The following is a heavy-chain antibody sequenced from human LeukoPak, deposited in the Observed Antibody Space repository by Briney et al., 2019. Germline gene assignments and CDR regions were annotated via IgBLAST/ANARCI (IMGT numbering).Heavy chain of an antibody. V-gene: IGHV3-53*01. J-gene: IGHJ4*02. CDR3: AREFPEYSSSWYGYFDY. Sequence: PGGSLRLSCAASGFTVSSNYMSWVRQAPGKGPEWVSVIYSGGSTYYADSVNGRFTISRDNSKNTLYLQMNSLRAEDTAVYYCAREFPEYSSSWYGYFDYWGQGTLVTVSS. D-gene: IGHD6-13*01. CDR1: GFTVSSNY. CDR2: IYSGGST.